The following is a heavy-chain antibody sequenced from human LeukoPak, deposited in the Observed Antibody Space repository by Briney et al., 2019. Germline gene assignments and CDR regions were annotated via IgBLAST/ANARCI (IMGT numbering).Heavy chain of an antibody. CDR2: ISYDGSNK. Sequence: PGGSLRLSCAASGFTFSSYAMHWVRRAPGKGLEWVAVISYDGSNKYYADSVKGRFTISRDNSKNTLYLQMNSLRAEDTAVYYCARARSRPGAFDIWGQGTMVTVSS. V-gene: IGHV3-30*04. CDR3: ARARSRPGAFDI. J-gene: IGHJ3*02. CDR1: GFTFSSYA.